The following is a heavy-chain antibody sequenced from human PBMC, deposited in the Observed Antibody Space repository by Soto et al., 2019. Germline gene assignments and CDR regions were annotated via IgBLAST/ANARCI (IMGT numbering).Heavy chain of an antibody. CDR2: INARNGNT. J-gene: IGHJ4*02. CDR1: GYTFTSYG. Sequence: GASVKVSCKASGYTFTSYGITWVRQAPGQGLEWMGWINARNGNTEYAQKLQGRVTVSRDTSASTAYMELSSLRSEDTAVYYCARGGPPIDYWGQGTLVTVSS. V-gene: IGHV1-18*01. CDR3: ARGGPPIDY. D-gene: IGHD3-10*01.